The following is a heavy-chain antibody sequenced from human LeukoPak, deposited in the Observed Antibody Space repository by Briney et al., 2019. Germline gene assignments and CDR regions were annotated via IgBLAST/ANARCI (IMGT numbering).Heavy chain of an antibody. CDR1: GGSISSSSYY. J-gene: IGHJ5*02. CDR3: VIVVVPYTGNWFDP. V-gene: IGHV4-39*01. CDR2: IYYSGST. D-gene: IGHD2-2*01. Sequence: SETLSLTCTVSGGSISSSSYYWGWIRQPPGKGLEWIGSIYYSGSTYYNPSLKSRVTISVDTSKNQFTLKLRSVTAADTAVYYCVIVVVPYTGNWFDPWGQGTLVTVSS.